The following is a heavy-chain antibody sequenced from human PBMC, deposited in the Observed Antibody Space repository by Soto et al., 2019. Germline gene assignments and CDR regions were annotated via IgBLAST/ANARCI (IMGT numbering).Heavy chain of an antibody. D-gene: IGHD1-26*01. Sequence: GASVKVSCKASGYTFTRYYMHWVRQAPGQGLEWMGIINPSGGSTSHAQKFQGRVTMTRDTSTSTFYMELSSLRSEDTAVYYCARGILVGATDFDYWGQGTLVTVSS. V-gene: IGHV1-46*01. CDR2: INPSGGST. J-gene: IGHJ4*02. CDR3: ARGILVGATDFDY. CDR1: GYTFTRYY.